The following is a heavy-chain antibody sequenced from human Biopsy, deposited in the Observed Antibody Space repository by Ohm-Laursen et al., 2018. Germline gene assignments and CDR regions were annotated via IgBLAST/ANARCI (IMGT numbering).Heavy chain of an antibody. CDR1: EYTLTELP. J-gene: IGHJ4*02. CDR2: IIHHFGAT. Sequence: SVKVSCKVSEYTLTELPMHWVRQAPGKGLEWMGGIIHHFGATDYAQKFQGRVSITADESTSTVYMELSSLRSEDTAVYYCAADINVWNVNYWGQGTQVTVSS. CDR3: AADINVWNVNY. D-gene: IGHD1-1*01. V-gene: IGHV1-24*01.